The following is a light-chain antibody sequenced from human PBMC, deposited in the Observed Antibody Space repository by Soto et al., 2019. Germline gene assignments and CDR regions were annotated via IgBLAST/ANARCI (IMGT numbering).Light chain of an antibody. V-gene: IGLV2-14*03. J-gene: IGLJ1*01. CDR3: SSYGASSTTHDV. CDR2: DVS. Sequence: QSALTQPASLSGSPGQSITISCTGTSSDVGGYNYVSWYQQHPGKGPKLMIYDVSNRPSGVSNRFSGSKSGNTASLTISGLQAEDEADYYCSSYGASSTTHDVFGTGTKVTVL. CDR1: SSDVGGYNY.